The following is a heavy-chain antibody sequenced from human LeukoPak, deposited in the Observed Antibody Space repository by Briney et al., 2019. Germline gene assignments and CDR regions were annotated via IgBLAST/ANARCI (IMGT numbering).Heavy chain of an antibody. CDR3: ARASTEYDFWSGYYSPSNWFDP. J-gene: IGHJ5*02. Sequence: PSETLSLTCTVSGGSISSYYWSWIRQPPGKGLEWIGYIYYSGSTNYNPSLKSRVAISVDTSKNQCSLKLSSVTAADTAVYYCARASTEYDFWSGYYSPSNWFDPWGQGTLVTVSS. D-gene: IGHD3-3*01. CDR1: GGSISSYY. CDR2: IYYSGST. V-gene: IGHV4-59*01.